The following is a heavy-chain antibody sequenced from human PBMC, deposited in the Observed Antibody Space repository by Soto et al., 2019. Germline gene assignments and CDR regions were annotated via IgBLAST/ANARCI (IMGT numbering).Heavy chain of an antibody. CDR3: GRGRSGQIVIFY. J-gene: IGHJ4*02. Sequence: ASVKVSCKTSGYTFTGHYIHWVRQAPQQGPEWMGEIGPESGATRYAEKFRGRVTMTMDTSITTVYMELRNLSPDGTAVYYCGRGRSGQIVIFYWGQGTPVTVSS. D-gene: IGHD1-26*01. CDR2: IGPESGAT. V-gene: IGHV1-2*02. CDR1: GYTFTGHY.